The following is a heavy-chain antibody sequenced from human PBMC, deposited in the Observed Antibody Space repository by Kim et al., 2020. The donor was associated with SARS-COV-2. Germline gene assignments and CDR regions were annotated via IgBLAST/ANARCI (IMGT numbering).Heavy chain of an antibody. J-gene: IGHJ4*02. CDR1: GFTFSSYA. D-gene: IGHD3-9*01. CDR3: AKDGPDYDILTGYLSY. CDR2: ISGSGGST. Sequence: GGSLRLSCAASGFTFSSYAMSWVRQAPGKGLEWVSAISGSGGSTYYADSVKGRFTISRDNSKNTLYLQMISLRDEDTAVYYCAKDGPDYDILTGYLSYWGQGTLVTVSS. V-gene: IGHV3-23*01.